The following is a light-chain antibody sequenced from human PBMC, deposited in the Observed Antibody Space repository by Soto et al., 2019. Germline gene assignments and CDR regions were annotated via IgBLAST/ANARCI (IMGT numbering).Light chain of an antibody. CDR3: QQYASWPLT. CDR1: QTISRGY. J-gene: IGKJ4*01. V-gene: IGKV3-20*01. CDR2: AAS. Sequence: VLTQSPGTLSLSPGTRATLSCRASQTISRGYLAWYQQRPGQAPRLLIYAASRRATGIPDRFSGRGSGTDFTLTISTLEPEDFAVYYCQQYASWPLTFGGGTKVEI.